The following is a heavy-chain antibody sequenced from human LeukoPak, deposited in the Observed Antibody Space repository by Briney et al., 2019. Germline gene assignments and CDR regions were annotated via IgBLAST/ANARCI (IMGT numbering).Heavy chain of an antibody. CDR1: GGSISSYY. J-gene: IGHJ4*02. CDR3: AGGTAMVSTDY. V-gene: IGHV4-59*01. CDR2: IYYSGST. D-gene: IGHD5-18*01. Sequence: SETLSLTCTVSGGSISSYYWSWIRQPPGKGLEWIGYIYYSGSTNYNPSLKSRVTISVDTSKNQFSLKLSSVTAADPAVYYCAGGTAMVSTDYWGQGTLVSVSS.